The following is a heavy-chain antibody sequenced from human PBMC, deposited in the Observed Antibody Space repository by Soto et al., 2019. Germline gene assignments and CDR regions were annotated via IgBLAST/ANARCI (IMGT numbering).Heavy chain of an antibody. CDR2: IFHRGCT. D-gene: IGHD2-21*01. CDR1: RAFINSGGFY. CDR3: VRGGIAGHWFDT. Sequence: QVQLQESGPGLVQPSETLSLTCSVSRAFINSGGFYYSWIRQPPGKGLEWLRYIFHRGCTLYTPALRGRLTLSAYTSLNQWSLHLTSVTAAESAVYYCVRGGIAGHWFDTWGQGILVTVSS. J-gene: IGHJ5*02. V-gene: IGHV4-30-4*01.